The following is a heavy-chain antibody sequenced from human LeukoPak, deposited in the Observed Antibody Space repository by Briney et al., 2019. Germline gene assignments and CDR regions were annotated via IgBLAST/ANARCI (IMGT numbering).Heavy chain of an antibody. CDR3: VKAGANDFYKGWFDS. V-gene: IGHV3-23*01. J-gene: IGHJ5*01. CDR1: GFTFSNYV. CDR2: IIHSGGRS. Sequence: GGSLRLSCIASGFTFSNYVMNWIRQAPGKGLEWVSGIIHSGGRSYYADSVRGRFTTSRDNSNNTLYLQINSLRADDTAIYYCVKAGANDFYKGWFDSWGQGTLVTVSS. D-gene: IGHD3-10*01.